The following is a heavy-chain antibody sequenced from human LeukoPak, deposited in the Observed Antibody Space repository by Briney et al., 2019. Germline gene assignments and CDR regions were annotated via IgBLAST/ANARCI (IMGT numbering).Heavy chain of an antibody. V-gene: IGHV4-34*01. CDR3: ARGRYYFDY. CDR1: GGSFSGYY. CDR2: INHSGST. Sequence: PSETLSLTCAVYGGSFSGYYWSWIRQPPGKGLEWIGEINHSGSTNYNPSLKSRVTISVDTSKNQFSLKLSSVTAADTAVYYCARGRYYFDYWGQGTLVTVSS. J-gene: IGHJ4*02.